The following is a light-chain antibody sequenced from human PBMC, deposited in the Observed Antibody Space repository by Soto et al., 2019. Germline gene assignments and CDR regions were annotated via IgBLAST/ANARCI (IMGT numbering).Light chain of an antibody. V-gene: IGLV1-44*01. CDR3: AAWDYSLNGQEV. J-gene: IGLJ2*01. CDR1: SSNIGSNT. CDR2: SNN. Sequence: QYVLTQPPSASGTPGQRVTISCSGSSSNIGSNTVNWYQQLPGTAPKLLIYSNNQRPSGVPDRFSGSKSGTSASLAISGLQSEDEAAYYCAAWDYSLNGQEVFGGGTKLTVL.